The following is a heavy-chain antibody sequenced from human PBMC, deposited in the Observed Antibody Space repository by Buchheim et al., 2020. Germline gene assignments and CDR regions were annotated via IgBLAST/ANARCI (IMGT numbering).Heavy chain of an antibody. Sequence: EVQLVESGGGSVQPGGSLRLSCAASRFTFSRYSMNWARQAPGKGLEWVSYMTSDEKTIYYTDSVKGRFTISRDNARNLLYLQMHSLRVDDTALYYCARSVQFGMDVWGQGTT. V-gene: IGHV3-48*01. CDR3: ARSVQFGMDV. CDR1: RFTFSRYS. CDR2: MTSDEKTI. J-gene: IGHJ6*02.